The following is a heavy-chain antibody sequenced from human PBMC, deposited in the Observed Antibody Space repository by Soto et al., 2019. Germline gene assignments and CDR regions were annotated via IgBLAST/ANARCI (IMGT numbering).Heavy chain of an antibody. Sequence: ASVKVSCKASGYTFPNYGITWVRQAPGQGLEWMGWISAYKANIKYAQKFQGRVTLTTDTSTSIAYMELRSLRSDDTAIYYCARDLDGSGAYYTDFWGQGTLVTVSS. D-gene: IGHD3-10*01. CDR3: ARDLDGSGAYYTDF. CDR2: ISAYKANI. CDR1: GYTFPNYG. J-gene: IGHJ4*02. V-gene: IGHV1-18*01.